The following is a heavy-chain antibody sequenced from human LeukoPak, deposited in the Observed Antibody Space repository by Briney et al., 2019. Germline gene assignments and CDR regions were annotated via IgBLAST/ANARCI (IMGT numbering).Heavy chain of an antibody. Sequence: GESLKISCKGSGYSFTTYWIAWVRQMPEKGLEWMGIIYPSDSDTRYSPSFQGQVTTSADKSISTAYLQWSSLKASDTAMYYCARLERRLEAIDYWGQGTLVTVSS. CDR2: IYPSDSDT. CDR3: ARLERRLEAIDY. J-gene: IGHJ4*02. V-gene: IGHV5-51*01. CDR1: GYSFTTYW. D-gene: IGHD1-1*01.